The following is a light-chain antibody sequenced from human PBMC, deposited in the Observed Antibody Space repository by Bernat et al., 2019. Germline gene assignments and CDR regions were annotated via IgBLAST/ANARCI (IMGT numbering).Light chain of an antibody. V-gene: IGKV3-20*01. CDR3: QQYASSPFP. CDR2: GAS. J-gene: IGKJ3*01. Sequence: EIVLTQSPDTLSLSPGERATLSCRASQRVGSSYLAWYQQKPGQAPRLLIYGASSRATGVPDRFSGSGSGTDFTLTISRLEPEDFAVYYCQQYASSPFPFGPGTKVDIK. CDR1: QRVGSSY.